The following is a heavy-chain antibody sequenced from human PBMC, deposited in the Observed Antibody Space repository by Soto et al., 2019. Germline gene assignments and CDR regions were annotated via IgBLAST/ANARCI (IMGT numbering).Heavy chain of an antibody. CDR3: AVVDMSDKDAEKYFYAMDV. D-gene: IGHD3-22*01. V-gene: IGHV1-69*01. J-gene: IGHJ6*02. Sequence: QVQLVQSGAEVKKPGSSVKVSCKASGGTLRRYAISWVRQAPGLGREWRGGIIPRFGTTSYAQTWKFQGRLTINADGHMITASLELSSLRSEDTAVYFCAVVDMSDKDAEKYFYAMDVWGQGTTVIVSS. CDR2: IIPRFGTT. CDR1: GGTLRRYA.